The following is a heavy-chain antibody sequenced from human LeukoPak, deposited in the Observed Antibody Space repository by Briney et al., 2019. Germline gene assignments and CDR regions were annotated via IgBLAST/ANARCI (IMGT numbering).Heavy chain of an antibody. CDR2: IYTGGST. V-gene: IGHV4-4*07. CDR3: AKDLGITTGWFGFDS. D-gene: IGHD6-19*01. J-gene: IGHJ5*01. CDR1: GDFSDIDY. Sequence: PSETLSLTCSVSGDFSDIDYLSWIRQPAGKGLEWIGRIYTGGSTNYNPSLKTRVSMSLDKSKKEVSLNLTSVTAADTAVYYCAKDLGITTGWFGFDSWGQGTLVTVSS.